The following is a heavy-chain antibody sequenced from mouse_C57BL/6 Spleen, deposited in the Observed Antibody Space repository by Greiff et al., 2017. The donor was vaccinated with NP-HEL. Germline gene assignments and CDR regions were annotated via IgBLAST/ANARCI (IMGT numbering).Heavy chain of an antibody. V-gene: IGHV7-1*01. CDR2: SRNKANDYTT. CDR1: GFTFSDFY. CDR3: ARDASDYYGSSYWYFDV. J-gene: IGHJ1*03. Sequence: EVNVVESGGGLVQSGRSLRLSCATSGFTFSDFYMEWVRQAPGKGLEWIAASRNKANDYTTEYSASVKGRFIVSRDTSQSILYLQMNALRAEDTAIYYCARDASDYYGSSYWYFDVWGTGTTVTVSS. D-gene: IGHD1-1*01.